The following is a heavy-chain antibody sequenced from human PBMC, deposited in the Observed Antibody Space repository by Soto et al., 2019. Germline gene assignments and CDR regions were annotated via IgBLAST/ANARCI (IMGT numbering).Heavy chain of an antibody. CDR1: GGTFSSYT. V-gene: IGHV1-69*12. Sequence: QVQLVQSGAEVKKPGSPVTVSCKASGGTFSSYTISWVRQAPGQGLEWMGGIIPIFGTANYAQKFQGRVTITADESTSTAYMELSSLRSKDTAVYYCARGNHRWLQLWYFDLWGRGTLVTVSS. J-gene: IGHJ2*01. CDR3: ARGNHRWLQLWYFDL. D-gene: IGHD5-12*01. CDR2: IIPIFGTA.